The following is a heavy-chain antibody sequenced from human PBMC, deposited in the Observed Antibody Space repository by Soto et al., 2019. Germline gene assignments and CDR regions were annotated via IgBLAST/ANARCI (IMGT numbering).Heavy chain of an antibody. Sequence: EVQLLESGGGLVLPGGSLRLSCAASGFIFSDYSMSWVRQAPGKGLEWVSGISGRGGSTYYADSVKGGFTISRDSSRNTLFLQMNSLRAEDTALYFCARSSGDTWEQYYFDYWGQGTLVPVSS. V-gene: IGHV3-23*01. CDR1: GFIFSDYS. CDR3: ARSSGDTWEQYYFDY. J-gene: IGHJ4*02. CDR2: ISGRGGST. D-gene: IGHD1-1*01.